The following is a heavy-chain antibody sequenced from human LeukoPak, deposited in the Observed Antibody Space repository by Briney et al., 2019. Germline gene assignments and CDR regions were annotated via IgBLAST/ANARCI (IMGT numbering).Heavy chain of an antibody. CDR3: ARDRWGSYYH. V-gene: IGHV3-30-3*01. CDR2: ISYDGSNK. J-gene: IGHJ4*02. Sequence: PGGSLRLSCAASGFTFSSYAMHWVRQAPGKGLEWVAVISYDGSNKYYADSVKGRFTISRDNSKNTLYLQMNSLRAEDTAVYYCARDRWGSYYHWGQGTLVTVSS. CDR1: GFTFSSYA. D-gene: IGHD3-10*01.